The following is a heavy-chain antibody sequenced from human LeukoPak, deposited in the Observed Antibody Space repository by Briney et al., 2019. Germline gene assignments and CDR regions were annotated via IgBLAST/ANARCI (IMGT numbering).Heavy chain of an antibody. V-gene: IGHV4-39*01. Sequence: SSETLSLTCTVSGGSISSSSYYWGWIRQPPGKGLEWIGGIYYSGSTYYNPSLKSRVTISVDTSKNQFSLKLSSVTAADTAVYYRARHVVEYYYDSSGYYLDYWGQGTLVTVSS. CDR2: IYYSGST. D-gene: IGHD3-22*01. J-gene: IGHJ4*02. CDR3: ARHVVEYYYDSSGYYLDY. CDR1: GGSISSSSYY.